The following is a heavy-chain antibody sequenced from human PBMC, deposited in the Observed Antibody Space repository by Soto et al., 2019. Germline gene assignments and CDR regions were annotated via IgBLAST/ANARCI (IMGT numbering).Heavy chain of an antibody. CDR2: ISYDGSNK. CDR3: AKGVRFLEWLLSFDY. Sequence: PGGSLRLSCAASGFTFSSYGMHWVRQAPGKGLEWVAVISYDGSNKYYADSVKGRFTISRDNSKNTLYLQMNSLRAEDTALYYCAKGVRFLEWLLSFDYWGQGTLVTVSS. D-gene: IGHD3-3*01. V-gene: IGHV3-30*18. CDR1: GFTFSSYG. J-gene: IGHJ4*02.